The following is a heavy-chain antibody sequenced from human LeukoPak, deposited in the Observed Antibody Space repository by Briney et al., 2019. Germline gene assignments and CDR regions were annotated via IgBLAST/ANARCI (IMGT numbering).Heavy chain of an antibody. CDR1: RGSFSGYY. Sequence: SETLSLTCAVYRGSFSGYYWSWISQPPGKGLEWIGEINHSGSTNYNPSLKSRITISVDTSKNQFSLKLSSVTAADTAVYYCARRPAGFDYWGLGTLVTVSS. CDR3: ARRPAGFDY. CDR2: INHSGST. V-gene: IGHV4-34*01. J-gene: IGHJ4*02.